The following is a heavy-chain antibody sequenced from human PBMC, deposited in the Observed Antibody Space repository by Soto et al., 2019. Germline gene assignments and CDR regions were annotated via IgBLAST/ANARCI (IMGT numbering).Heavy chain of an antibody. CDR3: ARPPYSASYYYFDQ. D-gene: IGHD1-26*01. V-gene: IGHV5-51*01. CDR2: IYPGDSDT. CDR1: GYSFTSYW. J-gene: IGHJ4*02. Sequence: GESLKISCKASGYSFTSYWIGWVRQMPGKGLEWMGIIYPGDSDTIYSPSFQGQVTISADKSIRTAYLQWNSLKASDTAMYYCARPPYSASYYYFDQWGQGTPVTVSS.